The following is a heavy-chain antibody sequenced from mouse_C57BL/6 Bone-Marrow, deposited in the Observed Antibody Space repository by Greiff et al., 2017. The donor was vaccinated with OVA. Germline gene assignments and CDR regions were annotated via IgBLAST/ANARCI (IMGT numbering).Heavy chain of an antibody. Sequence: EVQLQQSGPVLVKPGASVKMSCKASGYTFTDYYMNWVKQSHGKSLEWIGVINPYNGGTSYNQKFKGKATLTVDKSSSTAYMELNSLTSEDSAFYYCARPSYGYFDYWGQGTTLTVSS. CDR1: GYTFTDYY. CDR3: ARPSYGYFDY. J-gene: IGHJ2*01. V-gene: IGHV1-19*01. D-gene: IGHD1-1*01. CDR2: INPYNGGT.